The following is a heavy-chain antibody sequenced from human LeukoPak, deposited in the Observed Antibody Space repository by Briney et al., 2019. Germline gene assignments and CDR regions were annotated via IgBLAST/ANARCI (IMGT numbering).Heavy chain of an antibody. V-gene: IGHV3-53*01. D-gene: IGHD3-10*01. J-gene: IGHJ4*02. Sequence: TGGSLRLSCAASGFSVSNNYMSWVRQAPGKGLEWVSFIYSGGDTKYADSVRGRFTISRDNVQSSLYLQMNDLRAEDTAVYYCAIWFGELNYWGQGTLVTVSS. CDR3: AIWFGELNY. CDR2: IYSGGDT. CDR1: GFSVSNNY.